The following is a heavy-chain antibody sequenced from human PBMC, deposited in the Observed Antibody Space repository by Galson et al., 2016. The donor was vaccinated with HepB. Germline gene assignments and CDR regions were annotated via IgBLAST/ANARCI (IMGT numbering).Heavy chain of an antibody. CDR1: GFTFSSYS. J-gene: IGHJ4*02. CDR3: ARDYDYSNYFDY. Sequence: LRLSCAASGFTFSSYSMNWVRQAPGKGLEWVSYISSSSYTIYYADSVKGRFTISRDNAKNSLYLQMNSLRDEDTAVYYCARDYDYSNYFDYWGQGTLVTVSS. CDR2: ISSSSYTI. V-gene: IGHV3-48*02. D-gene: IGHD4-11*01.